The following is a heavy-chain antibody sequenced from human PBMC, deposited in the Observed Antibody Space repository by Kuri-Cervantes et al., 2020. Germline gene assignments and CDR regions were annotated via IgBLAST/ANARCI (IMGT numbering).Heavy chain of an antibody. CDR3: AKGWRAPAATPFEY. CDR1: GFTFSSYW. J-gene: IGHJ4*02. CDR2: IKQDGSEK. D-gene: IGHD2-2*01. V-gene: IGHV3-7*03. Sequence: GESLKISCAASGFTFSSYWMSWVRQAPGKGLEWVANIKQDGSEKYYVDSVKGRFTISRDNSKNTLYLQMNSLRAEDTAVYYCAKGWRAPAATPFEYWGQGTLVTVSS.